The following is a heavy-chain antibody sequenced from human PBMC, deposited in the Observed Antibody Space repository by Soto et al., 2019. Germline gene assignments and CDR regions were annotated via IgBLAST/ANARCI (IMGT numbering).Heavy chain of an antibody. D-gene: IGHD3-22*01. V-gene: IGHV4-59*01. J-gene: IGHJ6*02. CDR1: GGSISSYY. CDR2: IYYSGST. CDR3: ARDGDCSGYYYTNYYYYGMDV. Sequence: SETLSLTCTVSGGSISSYYWSWIRQPPGKGLEWIGYIYYSGSTNYNPSLKSRVTISVDTSKNQFSLKLSSVTAADTAVYYCARDGDCSGYYYTNYYYYGMDVWGQGTTVTVSS.